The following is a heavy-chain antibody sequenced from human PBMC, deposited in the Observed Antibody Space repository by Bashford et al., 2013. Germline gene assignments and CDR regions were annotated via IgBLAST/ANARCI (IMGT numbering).Heavy chain of an antibody. CDR1: GGSISSSSYY. Sequence: SETLSLTCTVSGGSISSSSYYWGWIRQPPGKGLEWIGSIYYSGSTYYNPSLKSRVTISVDTSKNQFSLKLSSVTAADTAVYYCARLFGSPSYGATTYGMDVWGPRDHGHRLL. D-gene: IGHD1-26*01. CDR3: ARLFGSPSYGATTYGMDV. J-gene: IGHJ6*01. CDR2: IYYSGST. V-gene: IGHV4-39*01.